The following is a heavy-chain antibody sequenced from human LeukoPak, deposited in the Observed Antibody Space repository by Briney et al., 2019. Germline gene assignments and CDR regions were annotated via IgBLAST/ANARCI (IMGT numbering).Heavy chain of an antibody. CDR3: ARVKWKAAAGTYYYYMDV. D-gene: IGHD6-13*01. V-gene: IGHV1-69*13. CDR1: GGTFSSYA. Sequence: GASVKVSCKASGGTFSSYAISWVRQAPGQGLEWMGGIIPIFGTANYAQKFQGRVTITADESTSTAYMELSSLRSEDTAVYYCARVKWKAAAGTYYYYMDVWGKGTTVTVSS. CDR2: IIPIFGTA. J-gene: IGHJ6*03.